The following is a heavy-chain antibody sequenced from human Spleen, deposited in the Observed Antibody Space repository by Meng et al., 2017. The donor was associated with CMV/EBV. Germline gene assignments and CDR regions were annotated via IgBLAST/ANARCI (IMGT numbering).Heavy chain of an antibody. CDR2: ISANGNTI. D-gene: IGHD3-10*01. CDR3: AKPHYFPGY. J-gene: IGHJ4*02. Sequence: GESLKISCAASGFTFGAYEMNWVRQAPGKGLEWISHISANGNTIKYADSVKGRFAISRDNAKKSLYLQMNGLRAEDTAVYYCAKPHYFPGYWGPGTLVTVSS. V-gene: IGHV3-48*03. CDR1: GFTFGAYE.